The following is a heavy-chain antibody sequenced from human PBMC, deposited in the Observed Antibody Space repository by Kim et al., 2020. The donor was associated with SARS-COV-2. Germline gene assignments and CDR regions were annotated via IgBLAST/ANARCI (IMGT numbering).Heavy chain of an antibody. Sequence: DTRHSPSFEGQVTISVDNSISTAYLQWRSLKASDTAVYYCARQSGLGGLDYWGQGTLVTVSS. CDR3: ARQSGLGGLDY. D-gene: IGHD3-16*01. V-gene: IGHV5-51*01. CDR2: DT. J-gene: IGHJ4*02.